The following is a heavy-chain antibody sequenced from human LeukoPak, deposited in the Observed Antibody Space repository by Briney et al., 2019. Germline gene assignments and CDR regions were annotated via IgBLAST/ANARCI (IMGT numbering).Heavy chain of an antibody. Sequence: ASVSVSCTASGYTFTGYYMDWVRQAPGQGREWMGWINPNSGGTNYAQTFQGRVTMTRDTSISTAYMELSRLRSDDTAVYYCARDGEWERRFDYWGQGTLVTVSS. CDR1: GYTFTGYY. CDR2: INPNSGGT. J-gene: IGHJ4*02. CDR3: ARDGEWERRFDY. D-gene: IGHD1-26*01. V-gene: IGHV1-2*02.